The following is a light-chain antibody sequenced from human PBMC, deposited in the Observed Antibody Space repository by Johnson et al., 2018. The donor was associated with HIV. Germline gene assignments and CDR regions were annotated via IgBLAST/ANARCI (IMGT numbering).Light chain of an antibody. CDR2: DNH. V-gene: IGLV1-51*01. CDR3: GTWDSSLSVYV. J-gene: IGLJ1*01. Sequence: QSVLTQPPSVSAAPGQKVTISCSGSSSNIGNNYVSWYQQVPGTAPKLLIYDNHKRPSGIPDRFSGSKSGTSATLDITGLQTGDEADYYCGTWDSSLSVYVFGTGTEVTV. CDR1: SSNIGNNY.